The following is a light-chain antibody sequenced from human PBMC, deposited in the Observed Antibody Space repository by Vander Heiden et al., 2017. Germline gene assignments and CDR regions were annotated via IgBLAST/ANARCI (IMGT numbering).Light chain of an antibody. CDR2: NDS. J-gene: IGLJ3*02. V-gene: IGLV3-21*02. Sequence: CVLTQAPSVSVAPGQTASITCGGNNIGSKSVHWYQQKPGQARVVVVYNDSDRPSGIPERLSGSNSGNTATLTISRVEAGDEADYYCQVWDSSTDHWVFGGGTKLTVL. CDR3: QVWDSSTDHWV. CDR1: NIGSKS.